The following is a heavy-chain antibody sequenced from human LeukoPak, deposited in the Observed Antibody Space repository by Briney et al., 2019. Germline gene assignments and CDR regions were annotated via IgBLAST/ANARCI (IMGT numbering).Heavy chain of an antibody. Sequence: SETLSLTCTVPGGSISSSSYYWGWIRQPPGKGLEWIGSIYYSGSTYYNPSLKSRVTISVDTSKNQFSLKLSSVTAADTAVHYCARERITIFGVVTYNWFDPWGQGTLVTVSS. V-gene: IGHV4-39*02. D-gene: IGHD3-3*01. CDR2: IYYSGST. CDR3: ARERITIFGVVTYNWFDP. J-gene: IGHJ5*02. CDR1: GGSISSSSYY.